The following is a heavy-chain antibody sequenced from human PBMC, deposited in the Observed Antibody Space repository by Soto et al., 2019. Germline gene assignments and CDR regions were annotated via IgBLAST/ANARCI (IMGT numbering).Heavy chain of an antibody. CDR2: INPNSGGT. J-gene: IGHJ5*02. CDR3: AKVVPAAITAVPWFDP. D-gene: IGHD2-2*01. Sequence: QVQLVQSGAEVKKPGASVKVSCKASGYTFTGYYMHWVRQAPGQGLEWMGWINPNSGGTNYAQKFQGRVTMTRDTSISTAYMELSRLRSDDTAVYYCAKVVPAAITAVPWFDPWGQGTLVTVSS. V-gene: IGHV1-2*02. CDR1: GYTFTGYY.